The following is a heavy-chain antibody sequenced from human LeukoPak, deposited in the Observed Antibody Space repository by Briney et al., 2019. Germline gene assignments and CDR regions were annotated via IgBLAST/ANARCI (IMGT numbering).Heavy chain of an antibody. J-gene: IGHJ4*02. CDR1: GYTFTDYY. CDR2: INPNSGGP. Sequence: ASVKVSCKASGYTFTDYYMHWVRQAPGQGLEWMGWINPNSGGPNYVQKFQGRVTMSRDTSISTAYMELSRLRSDDTAVYYCARVYYDSSGYGYFDYWGQGTLVTVS. D-gene: IGHD3-22*01. CDR3: ARVYYDSSGYGYFDY. V-gene: IGHV1-2*02.